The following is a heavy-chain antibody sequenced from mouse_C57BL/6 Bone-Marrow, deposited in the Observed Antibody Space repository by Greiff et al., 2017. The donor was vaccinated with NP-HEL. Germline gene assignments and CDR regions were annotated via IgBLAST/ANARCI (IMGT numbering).Heavy chain of an antibody. D-gene: IGHD1-1*01. V-gene: IGHV14-4*01. J-gene: IGHJ2*01. Sequence: VQLQQSGAELVRPGASVKLSCTASGFNIKDDYMHWVKQRPEQGLEWIGWIDPENGDTEYAPKFQGKATITADTSSNTAYLQLSSLTSEDTAVYYCARFPITTVDYWGQGTTLTVSS. CDR1: GFNIKDDY. CDR2: IDPENGDT. CDR3: ARFPITTVDY.